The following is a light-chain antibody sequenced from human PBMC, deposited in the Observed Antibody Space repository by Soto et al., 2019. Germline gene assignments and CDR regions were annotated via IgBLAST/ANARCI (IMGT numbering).Light chain of an antibody. CDR1: SSDVGGYNY. CDR2: EVS. V-gene: IGLV2-8*01. CDR3: SSHAGSIKVVV. Sequence: QSALTQPPSASGSPGQSVTISCTGTSSDVGGYNYVSWYQQYPGKAPKLMIYEVSKRPSGVPDRFSGSKSGNTASLTVSGLQAEDEADYYCSSHAGSIKVVVFGGGTKLTVL. J-gene: IGLJ2*01.